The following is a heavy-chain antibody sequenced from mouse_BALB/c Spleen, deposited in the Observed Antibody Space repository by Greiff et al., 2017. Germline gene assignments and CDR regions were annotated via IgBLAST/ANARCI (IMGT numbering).Heavy chain of an antibody. V-gene: IGHV3-2*02. CDR3: ANMITTTAWFAY. CDR1: GYSITSDYA. CDR2: ISYSGST. Sequence: EVKLLESGPGLVKPSQSLSLTCTVTGYSITSDYAWNWIRQFPGNKLEWMGYISYSGSTSYNPSLKSRISITRDTSKNQFFLQLNSVTTEDTATYYCANMITTTAWFAYWGQGTLVTVSA. J-gene: IGHJ3*01. D-gene: IGHD2-4*01.